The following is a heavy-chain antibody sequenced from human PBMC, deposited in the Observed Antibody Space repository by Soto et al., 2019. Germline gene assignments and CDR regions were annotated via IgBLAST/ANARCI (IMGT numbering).Heavy chain of an antibody. CDR2: TYYTGRT. CDR1: GDSISGYY. CDR3: ASSIPSEGHTYYKDV. J-gene: IGHJ6*03. Sequence: SETLSLTCTVSGDSISGYYWSWIRQAPGKGLEWIGYTYYTGRTDYNPSLKSRVTMSVDTSKNKFSLELTSVTAADTAVYYCASSIPSEGHTYYKDVWGKGTTVTVSS. D-gene: IGHD2-21*01. V-gene: IGHV4-59*01.